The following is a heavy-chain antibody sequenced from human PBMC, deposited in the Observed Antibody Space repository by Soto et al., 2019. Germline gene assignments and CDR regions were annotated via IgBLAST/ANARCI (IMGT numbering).Heavy chain of an antibody. J-gene: IGHJ6*02. D-gene: IGHD3-10*01. V-gene: IGHV3-11*01. CDR2: ISGTAGTI. CDR1: GITFSDHY. Sequence: GGSLRLSCEASGITFSDHYMTWIRQAPGKGLEWISYISGTAGTIYYADSVKGRFTISRDNAKNSLFLQLTSLTAEDTAVYYCARAPYYGSGTYYYYALDVWGQGTTVTVSS. CDR3: ARAPYYGSGTYYYYALDV.